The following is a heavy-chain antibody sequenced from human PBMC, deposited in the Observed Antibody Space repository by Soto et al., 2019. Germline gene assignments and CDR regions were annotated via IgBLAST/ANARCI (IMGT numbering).Heavy chain of an antibody. J-gene: IGHJ6*02. D-gene: IGHD3-10*01. V-gene: IGHV3-11*01. CDR2: ISGTAGTI. CDR1: GITFSDHY. Sequence: GGSLRLSCEASGITFSDHYMTWIRQAPGKGLEWISYISGTAGTIYYADSVKGRFTISRDNAKNSLFLQLTSLTAEDTAVYYCARAPYYGSGTYYYYALDVWGQGTTVTVSS. CDR3: ARAPYYGSGTYYYYALDV.